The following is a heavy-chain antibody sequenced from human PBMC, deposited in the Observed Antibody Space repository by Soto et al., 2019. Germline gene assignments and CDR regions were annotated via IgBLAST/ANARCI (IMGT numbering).Heavy chain of an antibody. D-gene: IGHD2-2*01. V-gene: IGHV1-69*01. Sequence: QLQLVQSGTEVKKPGSSVTVSCKASGGTFGNYAINWLRQAPGQGLQWMGDISPMFHKANYEQTFQGRVYNTADEPTNTVYQELSRLRSEDTVLYYCARVVEVDTPVFGAWGQGTLVTVSS. J-gene: IGHJ5*02. CDR3: ARVVEVDTPVFGA. CDR1: GGTFGNYA. CDR2: ISPMFHKA.